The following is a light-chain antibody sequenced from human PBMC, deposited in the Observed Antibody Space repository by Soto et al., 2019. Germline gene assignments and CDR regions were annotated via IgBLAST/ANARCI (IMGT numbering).Light chain of an antibody. CDR3: SSYTRSTIYV. CDR2: EVS. J-gene: IGLJ1*01. V-gene: IGLV2-18*02. Sequence: QSVLTQPPSVSGSPGQSVTISCTGTSSVVGSYNRVSWYQQPPGTAPKVMIYEVSNRPSGVPDRFSGSKSGNTASLTISGLQPEDEADYFCSSYTRSTIYVFGTGTKVTVL. CDR1: SSVVGSYNR.